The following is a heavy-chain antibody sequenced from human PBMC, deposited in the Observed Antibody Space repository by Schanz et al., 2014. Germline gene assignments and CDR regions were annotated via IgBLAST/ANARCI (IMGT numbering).Heavy chain of an antibody. J-gene: IGHJ4*02. CDR1: GGSISSSNYY. CDR3: ARQFYDILTGYWFPYYFDY. V-gene: IGHV4-39*01. CDR2: IYYSGST. D-gene: IGHD3-9*01. Sequence: QLQLQESGPGLVKPSETLSLTCTVSGGSISSSNYYWGWIRQPPGKGLEWIESIYYSGSTYYNPSLKSRVPTSVYPSKNQFPLKLSFGPAADTAVYYCARQFYDILTGYWFPYYFDYWGQGTLVTVSS.